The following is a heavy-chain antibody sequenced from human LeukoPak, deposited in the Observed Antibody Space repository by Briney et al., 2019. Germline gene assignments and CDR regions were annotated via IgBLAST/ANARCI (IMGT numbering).Heavy chain of an antibody. Sequence: SETLSLTCTVSGDSISSSTYSWGWIRQPPGKGLEWIGSIHNAGSTYYNPSLKSRVSISVDTSKAHFSLKLRSATAADTAAYYCARHGGISGVGPTEDYWGQGTLVTVSS. CDR2: IHNAGST. D-gene: IGHD1-26*01. V-gene: IGHV4-39*01. CDR1: GDSISSSTYS. CDR3: ARHGGISGVGPTEDY. J-gene: IGHJ4*02.